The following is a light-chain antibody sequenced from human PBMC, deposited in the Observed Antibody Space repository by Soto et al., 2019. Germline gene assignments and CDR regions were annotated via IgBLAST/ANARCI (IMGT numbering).Light chain of an antibody. CDR2: EAS. CDR3: QQDDNLWT. V-gene: IGKV1-33*01. CDR1: LDSSNY. J-gene: IGKJ1*01. Sequence: DIQMTQSPSSLSASVGDRVTITCQASLDSSNYLNWYQQKPGKAPTLLVYEASNLETGVPSRFSVSGSGTDFTFTISSLQPEDIATYYCQQDDNLWTFGQGTKVEIK.